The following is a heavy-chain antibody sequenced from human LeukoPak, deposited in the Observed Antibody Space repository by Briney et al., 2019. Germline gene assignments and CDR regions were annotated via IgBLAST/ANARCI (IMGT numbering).Heavy chain of an antibody. D-gene: IGHD2-2*01. V-gene: IGHV3-21*01. CDR1: GFTFSSYS. J-gene: IGHJ4*02. CDR3: ASSNPGYCSGTSCYRDGFFDY. CDR2: ISSSSSYI. Sequence: PGGSLRLSCAASGFTFSSYSMNWVRQAPGKGLEWVSSISSSSSYIYYADSVKGRFTISRDNAKNSLYLQMNSLRAEDTAVYYCASSNPGYCSGTSCYRDGFFDYWGQGTLVTVSS.